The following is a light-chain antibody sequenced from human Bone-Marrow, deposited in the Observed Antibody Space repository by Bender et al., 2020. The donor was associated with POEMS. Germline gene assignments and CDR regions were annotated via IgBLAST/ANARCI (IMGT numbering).Light chain of an antibody. CDR2: DVS. CDR1: SSDVGIYNH. CDR3: CSYAGSYTWV. Sequence: QSALTQPRSVSGSPGQSVTISCTGTSSDVGIYNHVSWYQQHPGKAPRLIISDVSKRPSGVPDRFAGSKSANTASLTISGLQAEDEADYYCCSYAGSYTWVFGGGTKLTV. J-gene: IGLJ3*02. V-gene: IGLV2-11*01.